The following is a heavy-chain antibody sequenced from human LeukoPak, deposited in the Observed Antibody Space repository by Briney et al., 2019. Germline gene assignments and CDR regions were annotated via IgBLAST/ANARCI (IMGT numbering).Heavy chain of an antibody. CDR2: ISGSGGST. CDR1: GFTFSSYA. V-gene: IGHV3-23*01. Sequence: GGSLRLSCAASGFTFSSYAMSWVRQAPGKGLEWVSAISGSGGSTYYADSVKGRFTISRDNSKNTLYLQMNSLRAEDTAVYCCAKDTDHQPTPLVFDYWGQGTLVSVSS. D-gene: IGHD2-2*01. CDR3: AKDTDHQPTPLVFDY. J-gene: IGHJ4*02.